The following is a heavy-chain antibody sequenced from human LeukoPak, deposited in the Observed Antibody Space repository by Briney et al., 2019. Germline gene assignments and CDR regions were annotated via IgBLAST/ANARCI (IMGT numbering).Heavy chain of an antibody. D-gene: IGHD3-10*01. CDR3: LTSKGSAFDI. Sequence: SETLSLTCTVSGVSISSSSYYWGWIRQPPGKGLEWIGSIYYSGSTYYNPSLKSRVTISVDTSKNQFSLKLSSVTAADTAVYYCLTSKGSAFDIWGQGTMVTVSS. CDR1: GVSISSSSYY. V-gene: IGHV4-39*07. J-gene: IGHJ3*02. CDR2: IYYSGST.